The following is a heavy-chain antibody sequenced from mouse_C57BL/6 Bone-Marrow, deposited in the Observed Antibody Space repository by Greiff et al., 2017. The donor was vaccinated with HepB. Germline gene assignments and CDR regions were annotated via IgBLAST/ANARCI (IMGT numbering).Heavy chain of an antibody. V-gene: IGHV2-2*01. CDR3: ARNYYGSSYGYFDV. D-gene: IGHD1-1*01. Sequence: VKVVESGPGLVQPPQSLSITCTVSGFSLTSYGVHWVRQSPGKGLEWLGVIWSGGSTDYNAAFISRLSISKDNSKSQVFFKMNSLQADDTAIYYCARNYYGSSYGYFDVWGTGTTVTVSS. CDR2: IWSGGST. J-gene: IGHJ1*03. CDR1: GFSLTSYG.